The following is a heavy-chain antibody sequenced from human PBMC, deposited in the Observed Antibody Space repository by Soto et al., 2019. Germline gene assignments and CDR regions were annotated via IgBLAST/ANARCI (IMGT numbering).Heavy chain of an antibody. J-gene: IGHJ4*02. D-gene: IGHD1-1*01. CDR2: IIAVCGTR. CDR3: ARGPTGTTHFDS. CDR1: GFTFTSSA. V-gene: IGHV1-69*06. Sequence: SVKVSCKASGFTFTSSAVQWVRLVPGQGLEWMGSIIAVCGTRNYAQKFQDRVTFTADKSTSTAYMELSDLRSEDTAIYYCARGPTGTTHFDSWGQGTLVTAPQ.